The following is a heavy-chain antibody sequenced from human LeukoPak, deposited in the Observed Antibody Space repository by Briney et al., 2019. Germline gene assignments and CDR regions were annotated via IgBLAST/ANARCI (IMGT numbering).Heavy chain of an antibody. V-gene: IGHV4-59*01. Sequence: PSETLSLTCTASGGSISSYYWSWIRQPPGKGLEWIGYIYYSGSTNYNPSLKSRVTISVDTSKNQFSLKLSSVTAADTAVYYCARLMTTFLFRDAFDIWGQGTMVTVSS. CDR2: IYYSGST. J-gene: IGHJ3*02. D-gene: IGHD2/OR15-2a*01. CDR1: GGSISSYY. CDR3: ARLMTTFLFRDAFDI.